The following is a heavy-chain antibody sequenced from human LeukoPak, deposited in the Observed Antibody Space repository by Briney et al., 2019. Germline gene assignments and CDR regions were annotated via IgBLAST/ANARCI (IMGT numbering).Heavy chain of an antibody. CDR3: ARVGAVVPAAIHNWFDP. J-gene: IGHJ5*02. D-gene: IGHD2-2*01. CDR2: INPNSGGT. CDR1: GYTFTGYY. V-gene: IGHV1-2*04. Sequence: ASVKVSCKASGYTFTGYYMHWVRQAPGLGLEWMGWINPNSGGTNYAQKFQGWVTMTRDTSISTAYMELSRLRSDDTAVYYCARVGAVVPAAIHNWFDPWGQGTLVTVSS.